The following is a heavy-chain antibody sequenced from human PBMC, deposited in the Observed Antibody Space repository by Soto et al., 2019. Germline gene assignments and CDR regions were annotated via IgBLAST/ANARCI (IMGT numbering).Heavy chain of an antibody. CDR3: ARARQVNRNDETPYYFDY. V-gene: IGHV4-59*01. CDR2: IYYSGST. CDR1: GGSISSYY. D-gene: IGHD1-1*01. Sequence: SETLSLTCTVSGGSISSYYWSWIRQPPGKGLEWIGYIYYSGSTNYNTSLKSRVTISVDTSKNQFSLKLSSVTAADTAVYYCARARQVNRNDETPYYFDYWGQGTLVTVSS. J-gene: IGHJ4*02.